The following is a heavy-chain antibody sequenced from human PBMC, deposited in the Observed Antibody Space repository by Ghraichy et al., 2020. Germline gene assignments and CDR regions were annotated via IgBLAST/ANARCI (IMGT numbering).Heavy chain of an antibody. CDR1: GFIFSSYG. D-gene: IGHD3-3*01. CDR2: IWYDGSKK. J-gene: IGHJ6*02. Sequence: GSLRLSCAASGFIFSSYGMHWVRQAPGKGLEWVAVIWYDGSKKYYADSVKGRFTISRDNSKKALYLQMNSLRAEDTAVYYCARDLEFGVVARYYGMDVWGQGTTVTVSS. CDR3: ARDLEFGVVARYYGMDV. V-gene: IGHV3-33*01.